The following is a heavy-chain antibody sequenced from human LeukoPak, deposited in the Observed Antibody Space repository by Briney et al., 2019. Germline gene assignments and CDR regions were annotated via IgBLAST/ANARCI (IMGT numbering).Heavy chain of an antibody. J-gene: IGHJ6*02. D-gene: IGHD2-21*01. Sequence: ASVKVSCKVSGYTLTELSMHWVRQAPGKGLEWMGGFDPEDGETIYAQKFQGRVTMTEDTSTDTAYMELSSLRSEDTAVYYCATDSMWRGYCYYGMDVWGQGTTVTVSS. CDR2: FDPEDGET. CDR1: GYTLTELS. V-gene: IGHV1-24*01. CDR3: ATDSMWRGYCYYGMDV.